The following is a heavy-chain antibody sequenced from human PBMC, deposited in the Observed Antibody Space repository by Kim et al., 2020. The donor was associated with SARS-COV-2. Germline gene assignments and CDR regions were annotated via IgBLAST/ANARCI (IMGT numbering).Heavy chain of an antibody. D-gene: IGHD3-22*01. CDR1: GFTFSSYG. Sequence: GGSLRLSCAASGFTFSSYGMHWVRQAPGKGLEWVAVIWYDGSNKYYADSVKGRFTISRDNSKNTLYLQMNSLRAEDTAVYYCAKDLGPDSSGFDYWGQGTLVTVSS. CDR2: IWYDGSNK. V-gene: IGHV3-33*06. CDR3: AKDLGPDSSGFDY. J-gene: IGHJ4*02.